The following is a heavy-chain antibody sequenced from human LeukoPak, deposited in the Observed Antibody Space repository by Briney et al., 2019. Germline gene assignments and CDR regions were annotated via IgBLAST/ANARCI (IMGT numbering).Heavy chain of an antibody. CDR1: GYSFTSDW. CDR3: ARRASSWEYFDY. V-gene: IGHV5-51*01. J-gene: IGHJ4*02. CDR2: IYPGDSDT. Sequence: GESLNISCKGSGYSFTSDWIGWVRQMPGKGLGWMGNIYPGDSDTRYSPSFQGQVAISADKSINSAYLQWTSLKASDTAIYYCARRASSWEYFDYWGQGTLVIVSS. D-gene: IGHD6-13*01.